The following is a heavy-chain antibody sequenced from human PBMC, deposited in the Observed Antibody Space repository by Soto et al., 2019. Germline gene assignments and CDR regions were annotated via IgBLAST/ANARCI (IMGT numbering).Heavy chain of an antibody. CDR2: ISWNSGSI. CDR3: AQGWSGYCQDYWYFDL. D-gene: IGHD3-3*01. CDR1: GFTFDDYA. J-gene: IGHJ2*01. V-gene: IGHV3-9*03. Sequence: EVQLVESGGGLVQPGRSLRLSCAASGFTFDDYAMHWVRQAPGKGLEWVSGISWNSGSIGYADSVKGRFTISRDNAKNSLYLQSDSLRAEDMALYYCAQGWSGYCQDYWYFDLWGRGTLVTVSS.